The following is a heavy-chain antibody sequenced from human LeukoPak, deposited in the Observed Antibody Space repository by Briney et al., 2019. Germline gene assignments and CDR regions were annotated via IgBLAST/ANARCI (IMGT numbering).Heavy chain of an antibody. D-gene: IGHD2-21*01. CDR2: VYLGGST. Sequence: SETLSLTCNVSGVSFNYYYWSWIRQPAGKGLEWNGRVYLGGSTNYNPSLKSRVMMSLDKANNQFSLRLSSVTAADTATYYCARDHCDDAACYPFDRWGQGTLVTVSS. CDR1: GVSFNYYY. J-gene: IGHJ4*02. CDR3: ARDHCDDAACYPFDR. V-gene: IGHV4-4*07.